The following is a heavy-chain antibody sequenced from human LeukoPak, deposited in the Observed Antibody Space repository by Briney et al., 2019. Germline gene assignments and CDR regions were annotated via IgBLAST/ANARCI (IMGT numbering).Heavy chain of an antibody. CDR2: ISYDGSNK. CDR1: GFTFSSYA. J-gene: IGHJ4*02. CDR3: ARGGVPYQLSTTCDY. V-gene: IGHV3-30-3*01. D-gene: IGHD2-2*01. Sequence: PGRSLRLSCAASGFTFSSYAMHWVRQAPGKGLEWVAVISYDGSNKYYADSVKGRFTISRDNSKNTLYLQMNSLRAEDTAVYYCARGGVPYQLSTTCDYWGQGTQVTVSS.